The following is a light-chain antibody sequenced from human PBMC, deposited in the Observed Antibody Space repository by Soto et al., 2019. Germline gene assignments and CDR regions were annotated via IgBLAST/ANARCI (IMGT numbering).Light chain of an antibody. Sequence: DIRMTQSPSSLSASVGDRVTITCRASQNIDHYLNWYQQKPGGAPKLLIYSTSTLQSGVTSRFSGSGTGTAFTLTISSLQPEDFATYHCQQSYNTPTFGPGTRVEVK. J-gene: IGKJ1*01. V-gene: IGKV1-39*01. CDR2: STS. CDR1: QNIDHY. CDR3: QQSYNTPT.